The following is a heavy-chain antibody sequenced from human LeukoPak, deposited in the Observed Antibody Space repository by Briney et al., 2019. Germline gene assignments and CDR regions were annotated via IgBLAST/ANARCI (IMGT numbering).Heavy chain of an antibody. J-gene: IGHJ6*03. CDR2: IYTSGST. D-gene: IGHD6-13*01. Sequence: PSETLSLTCTVSGGSISSYYWSWIRQPAGKGLEWIGRIYTSGSTNYNPSLKSRVTMSVDTSKNQFSLKLSSVTAADTAVYYCARDSEELAAAVSYYYYYMDVWGKGTTVTVSS. CDR3: ARDSEELAAAVSYYYYYMDV. CDR1: GGSISSYY. V-gene: IGHV4-4*07.